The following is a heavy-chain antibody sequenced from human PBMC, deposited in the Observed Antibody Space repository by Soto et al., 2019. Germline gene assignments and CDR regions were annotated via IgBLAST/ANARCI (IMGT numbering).Heavy chain of an antibody. CDR3: ARTADVDYYYYMDV. V-gene: IGHV3-21*01. D-gene: IGHD2-21*02. CDR2: ISSSSSYI. CDR1: GFTFSSYS. J-gene: IGHJ6*03. Sequence: GGSLRLSCAASGFTFSSYSMNWVRQAPGKGLEWVSSISSSSSYIYYADSVKGRFTISRDNAKNSLYLQMNSLRAEDTAVYYCARTADVDYYYYMDVWGKGTTVTVSS.